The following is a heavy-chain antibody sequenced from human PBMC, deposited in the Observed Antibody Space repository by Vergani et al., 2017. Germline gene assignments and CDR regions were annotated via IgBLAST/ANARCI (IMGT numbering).Heavy chain of an antibody. CDR2: ISGSGGST. Sequence: EVQLLESGGGLVQPGGSLRLSCAASGFTFSSFAMSWVRQAPGTGLEWVSAISGSGGSTYYADSVKGRFTISRDNSKNTRYMQMNSRRAEDTAVYYCARDKVAGYFDYWGQGTLVTVAS. CDR1: GFTFSSFA. V-gene: IGHV3-23*01. CDR3: ARDKVAGYFDY. D-gene: IGHD1-14*01. J-gene: IGHJ4*02.